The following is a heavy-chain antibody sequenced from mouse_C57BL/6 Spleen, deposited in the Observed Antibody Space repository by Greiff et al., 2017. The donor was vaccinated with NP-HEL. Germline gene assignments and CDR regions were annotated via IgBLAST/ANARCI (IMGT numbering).Heavy chain of an antibody. V-gene: IGHV1-59*01. D-gene: IGHD1-1*01. CDR3: ARGRVYGSSYFDY. J-gene: IGHJ2*01. CDR1: GYTFTSYW. Sequence: VQLQQPGAELVRPGTSVKLSCKASGYTFTSYWMHWVKQRPGQGLEWIGVIDPSDSYTNYIQKFKGKATLTVDTSSSTAYMQLSSLTSEDSAVYYGARGRVYGSSYFDYWGQGTTLTVSS. CDR2: IDPSDSYT.